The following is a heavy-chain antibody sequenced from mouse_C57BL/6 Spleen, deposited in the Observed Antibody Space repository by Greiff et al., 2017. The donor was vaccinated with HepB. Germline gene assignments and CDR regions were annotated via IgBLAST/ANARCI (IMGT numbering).Heavy chain of an antibody. Sequence: EVQRVESGGGLVQPGGSLSLSCAASGFTFTDYYMSWVRQPPGKALEWLGFIRNKANGYTTEYSASVKGRFTISRDNSQSILYLQMNALRAEDSATYYCARYYVWFDYWGQGTTLTVSS. CDR1: GFTFTDYY. V-gene: IGHV7-3*01. D-gene: IGHD2-10*02. CDR2: IRNKANGYTT. J-gene: IGHJ2*01. CDR3: ARYYVWFDY.